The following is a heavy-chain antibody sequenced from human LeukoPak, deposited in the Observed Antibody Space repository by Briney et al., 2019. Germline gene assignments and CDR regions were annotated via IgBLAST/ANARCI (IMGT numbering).Heavy chain of an antibody. CDR2: ISWNSGSI. CDR1: GFTFDDYA. Sequence: PGGSLRLSCAASGFTFDDYAMHWVRQAPGKGLEWVSGISWNSGSIGYADSVKGRFTISRDNSKNTLYLQMNSLRAEDTAVYYCARGRVVFSSSWYRDAFDIWGQGTMVTVSS. CDR3: ARGRVVFSSSWYRDAFDI. J-gene: IGHJ3*02. V-gene: IGHV3-9*01. D-gene: IGHD6-13*01.